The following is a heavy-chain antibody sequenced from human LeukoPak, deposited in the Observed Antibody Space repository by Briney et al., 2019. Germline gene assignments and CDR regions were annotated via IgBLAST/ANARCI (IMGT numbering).Heavy chain of an antibody. CDR2: INHSGST. V-gene: IGHV4-34*01. J-gene: IGHJ4*02. CDR1: GGSFSGYY. CDR3: ARGYCSSTSCYRSDY. D-gene: IGHD2-2*02. Sequence: SSETLSLTCAVYGGSFSGYYWSWIRQPPGKGLEWIGEINHSGSTNYNPSLKSRVTISVDTSKNQFSLKLSSVTAADTAVYYCARGYCSSTSCYRSDYWGQRTLVTVSS.